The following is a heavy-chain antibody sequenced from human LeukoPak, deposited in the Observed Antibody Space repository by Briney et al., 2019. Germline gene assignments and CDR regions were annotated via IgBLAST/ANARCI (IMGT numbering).Heavy chain of an antibody. CDR2: INYSGST. D-gene: IGHD3-22*01. Sequence: SETLSLTCAVSGGSISSGGYSWSWIRQPPGKGLEWIGYINYSGSTYYNPSLKSRVTISVDTSQNQFSLKLNSVTAADTAVYYCARDRYYYDSSGYKYMDVWGKGTTVTVSS. J-gene: IGHJ6*03. CDR1: GGSISSGGYS. CDR3: ARDRYYYDSSGYKYMDV. V-gene: IGHV4-30-4*07.